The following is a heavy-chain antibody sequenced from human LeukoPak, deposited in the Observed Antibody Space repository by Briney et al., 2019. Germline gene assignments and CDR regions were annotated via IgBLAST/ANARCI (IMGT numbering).Heavy chain of an antibody. CDR1: GFTFSTYA. CDR3: AKDRGRYYDSSGYYWGYYFDS. V-gene: IGHV3-23*01. CDR2: ISGSGGST. J-gene: IGHJ4*02. Sequence: PGGSLRLSCAASGFTFSTYAVNWVRQAPGKGLEWVSTISGSGGSTYYADSVKGRFTISRDNSKNTLYLQMGSLRAEDTAVYYCAKDRGRYYDSSGYYWGYYFDSWGQGILVTVST. D-gene: IGHD3-22*01.